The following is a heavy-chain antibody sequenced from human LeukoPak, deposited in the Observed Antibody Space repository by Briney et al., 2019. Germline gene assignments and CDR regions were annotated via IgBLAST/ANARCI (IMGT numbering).Heavy chain of an antibody. CDR3: ARVPIFGVGPLLDAFDI. V-gene: IGHV3-74*01. Sequence: PGGSLRLSCAASGFTLSTYWMHWVRQGPGKGLVWVSCINSDGSRTTYADSVKGRFTISRDNAKNTLYLQMNTLRVEDTAVYYCARVPIFGVGPLLDAFDIWGQGTMVTVSS. J-gene: IGHJ3*02. CDR1: GFTLSTYW. D-gene: IGHD3-3*02. CDR2: INSDGSRT.